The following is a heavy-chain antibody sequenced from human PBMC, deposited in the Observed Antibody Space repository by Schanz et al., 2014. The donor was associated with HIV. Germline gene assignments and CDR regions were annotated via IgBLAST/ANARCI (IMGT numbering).Heavy chain of an antibody. V-gene: IGHV4-34*01. D-gene: IGHD3-16*02. CDR1: GASFSGYY. CDR2: VNHNGST. J-gene: IGHJ4*02. CDR3: ARTLRSPDSLWGNYRTPRGTAFDS. Sequence: QVQLQQWGAGLLKPSETLSLTCAVYGASFSGYYWSWIRQPPGKGLEWIGEVNHNGSTNYNPSLKSRVPLPVDTPKNQSPRTLRTVTAADTAVYFCARTLRSPDSLWGNYRTPRGTAFDSWGQGGLVTVSS.